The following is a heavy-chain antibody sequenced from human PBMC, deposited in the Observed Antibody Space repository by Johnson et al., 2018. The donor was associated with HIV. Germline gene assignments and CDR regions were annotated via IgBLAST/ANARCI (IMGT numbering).Heavy chain of an antibody. CDR1: GFTFSSYA. Sequence: QVQVVESGGVVVQPGGSLRLSCAASGFTFSSYAMHWVRQAPGKGLEWVAVISYDGINKYYADSVKGRFTISRDNSKNTLYLQMNSLRAEDTAVYYCARGEWFYSSSTSAFDIWGQGTMVTVSS. CDR2: ISYDGINK. CDR3: ARGEWFYSSSTSAFDI. V-gene: IGHV3-30-3*01. J-gene: IGHJ3*02. D-gene: IGHD6-13*01.